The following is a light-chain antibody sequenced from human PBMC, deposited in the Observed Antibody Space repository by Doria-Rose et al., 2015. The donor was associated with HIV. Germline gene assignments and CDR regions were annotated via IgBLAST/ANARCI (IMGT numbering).Light chain of an antibody. J-gene: IGKJ5*01. CDR2: DAS. CDR3: QQYGTSRGT. Sequence: EIVMTQSPGTLSLSPGERATLSCRASQRVKSSYLAWYQQQPGQAPRLLIYDASTRASGMRDRFSGSGSGTDFTLTISRLEPEDVAVYYCQQYGTSRGTFGQGTRLEIK. CDR1: QRVKSSY. V-gene: IGKV3-20*01.